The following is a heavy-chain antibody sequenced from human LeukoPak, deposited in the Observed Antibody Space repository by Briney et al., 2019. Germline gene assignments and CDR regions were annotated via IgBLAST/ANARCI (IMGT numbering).Heavy chain of an antibody. CDR2: INTNTGNP. J-gene: IGHJ6*02. V-gene: IGHV7-4-1*02. Sequence: GASVKVSCKASGYTFTSYAMNWVRQAPGQGLEWMGWINTNTGNPTYAQGFTGRFVFSSDTSVSTAYLQISSLKAEDTAMYYCARGHSSSPDYYYYGMDVWGQGTTVTVSS. CDR1: GYTFTSYA. CDR3: ARGHSSSPDYYYYGMDV. D-gene: IGHD6-6*01.